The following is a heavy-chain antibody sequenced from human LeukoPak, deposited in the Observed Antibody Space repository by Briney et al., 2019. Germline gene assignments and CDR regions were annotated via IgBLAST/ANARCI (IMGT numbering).Heavy chain of an antibody. CDR2: IRGGGSPI. V-gene: IGHV3-48*02. J-gene: IGHJ4*02. CDR3: ARDPHALDY. Sequence: GGSLRLSCAASGFTFSTYSMNWVRQAPGKGLEWVSYIRGGGSPIYYADSVKGRFTISRDNAKNSLYLQMNSLRDEDTAVYYCARDPHALDYWGQGTLVTVSS. CDR1: GFTFSTYS.